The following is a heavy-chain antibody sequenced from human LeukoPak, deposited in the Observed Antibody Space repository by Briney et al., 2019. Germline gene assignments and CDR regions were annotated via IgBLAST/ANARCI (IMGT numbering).Heavy chain of an antibody. D-gene: IGHD6-13*01. CDR1: GFTFSSYG. J-gene: IGHJ5*02. CDR2: ISGSGGST. CDR3: ARGGLYSSSWGNWFDP. V-gene: IGHV3-23*01. Sequence: PGGSLRLSCAASGFTFSSYGMSWVRQAPGKGLEWVSAISGSGGSTYYADSVKGRFTISRDNSKNTLYLQMNSLRAEDTAVYYCARGGLYSSSWGNWFDPWGQGTLVTVSS.